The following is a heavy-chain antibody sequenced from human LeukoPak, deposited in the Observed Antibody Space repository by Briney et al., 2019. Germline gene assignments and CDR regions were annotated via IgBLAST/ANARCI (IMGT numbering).Heavy chain of an antibody. D-gene: IGHD1-14*01. V-gene: IGHV4-59*02. CDR3: ARDGSNRSNDYYHGVDV. Sequence: SETLSLTCTVSGDSVTTYYWSWIRQPPGKGLEWLGYVYYSGSATYNPSLKSRVTISVDTSKNQFSLRLSSVTAADTAVYYCARDGSNRSNDYYHGVDVWGQGTTVTVSS. CDR1: GDSVTTYY. J-gene: IGHJ6*02. CDR2: VYYSGSA.